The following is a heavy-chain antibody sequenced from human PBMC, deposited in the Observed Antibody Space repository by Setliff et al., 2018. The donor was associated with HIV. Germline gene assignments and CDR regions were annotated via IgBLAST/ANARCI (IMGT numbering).Heavy chain of an antibody. CDR3: ARAPGRFVYNSYFFDY. V-gene: IGHV3-30*12. J-gene: IGHJ4*02. D-gene: IGHD3-3*01. CDR1: GFTFSNYG. CDR2: MSYEGNNK. Sequence: PGGSLRLSCAASGFTFSNYGMHWVRQAPGKGLEWVAVMSYEGNNKYYADSVKGRFTISRDNSKNTLYLQMSSLRVEDTALYYCARAPGRFVYNSYFFDYWGQGTLVTVSS.